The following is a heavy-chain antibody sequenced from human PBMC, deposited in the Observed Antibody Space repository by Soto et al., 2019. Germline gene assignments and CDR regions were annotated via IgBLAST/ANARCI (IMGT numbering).Heavy chain of an antibody. CDR1: GFTLRNSR. V-gene: IGHV3-7*05. Sequence: GGSLRLSCAASGFTLRNSRMSWVRQAPGKGLEWVANIKQDGSDTYYVDSVKGRFTISRDNSKSTLYLQMNSLRAEDTALYYCAKGRSYYYYYGVDVWGQGTTVTV. J-gene: IGHJ6*02. CDR2: IKQDGSDT. CDR3: AKGRSYYYYYGVDV.